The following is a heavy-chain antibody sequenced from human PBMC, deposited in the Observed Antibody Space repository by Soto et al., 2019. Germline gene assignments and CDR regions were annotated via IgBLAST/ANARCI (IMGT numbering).Heavy chain of an antibody. CDR2: IIPIFGTV. Sequence: QVQLVQSGAEVKKPGSSVKVSCKASGGTFSNYPISWVRQAPGQGLEWMGGIIPIFGTVNYAQKFQGRVTSTADESTSTAYMELSSLISEDTAVYYCARGNHRWLQLWYFDLWGRGTLVTVSS. CDR1: GGTFSNYP. V-gene: IGHV1-69*12. CDR3: ARGNHRWLQLWYFDL. J-gene: IGHJ2*01. D-gene: IGHD5-12*01.